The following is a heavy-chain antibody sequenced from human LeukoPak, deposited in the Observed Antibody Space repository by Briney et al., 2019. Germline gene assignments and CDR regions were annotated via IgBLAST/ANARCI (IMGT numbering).Heavy chain of an antibody. Sequence: ASVKVSCKASGYTFTDYYTHWVRQAPGQGLEWMGWSNPNNGDTNYAQKFQGRVTMTTDTSINTAYMELSRLRSDDTAVYYCARVPGGYNCHFDFWGQGTLVTVSS. CDR1: GYTFTDYY. D-gene: IGHD5-24*01. V-gene: IGHV1-2*02. CDR2: SNPNNGDT. J-gene: IGHJ4*02. CDR3: ARVPGGYNCHFDF.